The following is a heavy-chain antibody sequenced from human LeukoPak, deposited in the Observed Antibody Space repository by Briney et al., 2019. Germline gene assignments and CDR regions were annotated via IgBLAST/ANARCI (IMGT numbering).Heavy chain of an antibody. Sequence: GSSVKVSCKASRYNFSGHYMHWVRQAPGQGLEWMGWIKPSNGDTKYAQNFQGRVTMTRDTSISTAYMELSSLRFDDTAVYYCASPPLSSAMYYAHWGQGTLVTVSS. D-gene: IGHD1-26*01. CDR2: IKPSNGDT. V-gene: IGHV1-2*02. CDR1: RYNFSGHY. CDR3: ASPPLSSAMYYAH. J-gene: IGHJ4*02.